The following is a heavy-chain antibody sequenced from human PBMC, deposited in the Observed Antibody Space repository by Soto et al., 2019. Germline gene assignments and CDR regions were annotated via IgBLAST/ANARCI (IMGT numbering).Heavy chain of an antibody. CDR3: ARDRVIRGVAEYYYYGMDV. J-gene: IGHJ6*02. Sequence: SVKVSCKASGGTFSSYAISWVRQAPGQGLEWMGGIIPIFGTANYAQKFQGRVTITADESTSTAYMELSSLRSEDTAVYYCARDRVIRGVAEYYYYGMDVWGQGTTVTVSS. D-gene: IGHD2-8*02. V-gene: IGHV1-69*13. CDR2: IIPIFGTA. CDR1: GGTFSSYA.